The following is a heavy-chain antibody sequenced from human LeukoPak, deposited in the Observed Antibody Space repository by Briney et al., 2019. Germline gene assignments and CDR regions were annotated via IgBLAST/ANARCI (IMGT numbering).Heavy chain of an antibody. CDR3: ARRVISEFSIDKGNWLDP. D-gene: IGHD3-3*02. CDR2: IYYSGST. Sequence: PSETLSLTCTVSGGSISSSSYYWGWIRQPPGKGLEWIGSIYYSGSTHHNPSLASRISLSIDPSKNQFSLKLSSVTAADTAVYYCARRVISEFSIDKGNWLDPWGQGTLVTVSS. J-gene: IGHJ5*02. CDR1: GGSISSSSYY. V-gene: IGHV4-39*07.